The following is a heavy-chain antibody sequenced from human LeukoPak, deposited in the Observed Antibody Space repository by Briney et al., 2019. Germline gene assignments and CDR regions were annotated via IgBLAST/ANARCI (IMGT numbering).Heavy chain of an antibody. V-gene: IGHV1-46*01. Sequence: GASVKVSCKASGYTFTSYYMHWVRQAPGQGLEWMGIINPSGGSTSYAQKFQGRVTMTRDTSISTAYMELSRLRSDDTAVYYCARGSPKPSYYYYYMDVWGKGTTVTVSS. CDR2: INPSGGST. CDR3: ARGSPKPSYYYYYMDV. CDR1: GYTFTSYY. J-gene: IGHJ6*03. D-gene: IGHD2-15*01.